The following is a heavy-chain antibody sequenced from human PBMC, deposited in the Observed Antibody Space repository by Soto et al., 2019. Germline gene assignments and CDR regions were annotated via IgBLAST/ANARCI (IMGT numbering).Heavy chain of an antibody. Sequence: PVGSLRLSCAASGFTFSTYEMNWVRQAPGKGLEWISYISSSGSSIYYADSVKGRFTISRDNAKNSLYLQMNSLRAEDTAVYYCARERWLQFGFDYWGQGTLVTVSS. CDR3: ARERWLQFGFDY. V-gene: IGHV3-48*03. J-gene: IGHJ4*02. CDR2: ISSSGSSI. CDR1: GFTFSTYE. D-gene: IGHD5-12*01.